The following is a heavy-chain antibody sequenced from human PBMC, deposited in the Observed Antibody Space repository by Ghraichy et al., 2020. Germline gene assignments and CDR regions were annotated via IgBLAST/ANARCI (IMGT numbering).Heavy chain of an antibody. V-gene: IGHV4-61*01. CDR3: ARDLRGYVHPYNYFDP. CDR1: GGSVSSGTYY. D-gene: IGHD6-25*01. CDR2: IYTTGST. J-gene: IGHJ5*02. Sequence: SQTLSLTCSVSGGSVSSGTYYWTWIRQPPGKALEWIGYIYTTGSTDYNPSLKSRLTVSLDTSKNQFSLNLRSVTAADTAVYFCARDLRGYVHPYNYFDPWGQGTLVTVSS.